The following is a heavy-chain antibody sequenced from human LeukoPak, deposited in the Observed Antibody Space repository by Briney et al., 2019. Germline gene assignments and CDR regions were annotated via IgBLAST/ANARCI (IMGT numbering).Heavy chain of an antibody. CDR1: GYTFTGYY. J-gene: IGHJ4*02. Sequence: ASVKVSCKASGYTFTGYYMHWVRQAPGQGLEWMGRINPNSGGTNYAQKFQGRVTMTRDTSISTAYMELSRLRSDDTAVYYCARDDYYDSSGYYRKFDYWGQGTLVTVSS. CDR2: INPNSGGT. CDR3: ARDDYYDSSGYYRKFDY. V-gene: IGHV1-2*06. D-gene: IGHD3-22*01.